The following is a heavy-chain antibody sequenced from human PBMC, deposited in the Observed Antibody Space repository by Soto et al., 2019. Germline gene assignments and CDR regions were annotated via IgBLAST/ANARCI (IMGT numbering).Heavy chain of an antibody. CDR2: IIPIIGII. J-gene: IGHJ5*02. CDR3: AGDPDSHYNDSHASSYP. D-gene: IGHD4-4*01. CDR1: GGTFSTYT. V-gene: IGHV1-69*08. Sequence: QVQLVQSGAEVKKPGSSVKVSCKASGGTFSTYTITWVRQAPGQGLEWMGRIIPIIGIINYAQKYQGRVTSSADKFTGTAYMGLTGLRSDDTAVYYCAGDPDSHYNDSHASSYPWGQGTLVTVSS.